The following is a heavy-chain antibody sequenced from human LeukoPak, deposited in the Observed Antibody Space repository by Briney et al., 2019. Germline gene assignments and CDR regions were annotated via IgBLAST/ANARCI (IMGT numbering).Heavy chain of an antibody. CDR2: ISGSGGST. Sequence: GGSLRLSCAASGFNFSSYAMSWVRQAPGKGLEWVSAISGSGGSTYYADSVKGRFTISRDNSKNTLYLQMNSLRAEDTAVYYCAKDGYNYNSPDYWGQGTLVTASS. V-gene: IGHV3-23*01. D-gene: IGHD5-24*01. J-gene: IGHJ4*02. CDR1: GFNFSSYA. CDR3: AKDGYNYNSPDY.